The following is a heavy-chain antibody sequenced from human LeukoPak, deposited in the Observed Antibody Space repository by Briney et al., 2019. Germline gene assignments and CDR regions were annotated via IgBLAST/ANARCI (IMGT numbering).Heavy chain of an antibody. D-gene: IGHD3-10*01. J-gene: IGHJ4*02. Sequence: SETPSLTCTVSGGSIRSGAYYWSWIRQPPGKGLEWIGYIYYSGSTYYNPSLKSRVTISVDKSENQFSLRLNSVTSADTAVYYCGHTEGTTVRGVLINYWGQGTLVTVSS. CDR3: GHTEGTTVRGVLINY. CDR1: GGSIRSGAYY. V-gene: IGHV4-31*09. CDR2: IYYSGST.